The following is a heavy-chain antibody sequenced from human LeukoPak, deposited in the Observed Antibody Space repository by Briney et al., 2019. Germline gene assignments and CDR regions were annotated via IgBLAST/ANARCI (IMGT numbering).Heavy chain of an antibody. CDR3: AKGGGLVRPSNYFDY. Sequence: QPGRSLRLSCAASGFTFDDYAMHWVRQAPGKGLEWVSGISWNSGSIGYADSVKGRFTISRDNAKNSLYLQMNSLRAEDTALYYCAKGGGLVRPSNYFDYWGQGTLVTGSS. CDR2: ISWNSGSI. V-gene: IGHV3-9*01. J-gene: IGHJ4*02. D-gene: IGHD3-10*01. CDR1: GFTFDDYA.